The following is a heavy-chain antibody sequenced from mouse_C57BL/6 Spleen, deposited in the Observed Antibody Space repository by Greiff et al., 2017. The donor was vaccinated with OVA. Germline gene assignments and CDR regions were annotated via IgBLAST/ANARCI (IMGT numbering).Heavy chain of an antibody. CDR3: AIWDYGSSRGFAY. J-gene: IGHJ3*01. Sequence: VQLQQPGAELVKPGASVKVSCKASGYTFTSYWMHWVKQRPGQGLEWIGRIHPSDSDTNYNQKFKGKATLTVDNSSSTAYMQHSSLTSEDSAVDDCAIWDYGSSRGFAYWGQGTLVTVSA. CDR1: GYTFTSYW. V-gene: IGHV1-74*01. CDR2: IHPSDSDT. D-gene: IGHD1-1*01.